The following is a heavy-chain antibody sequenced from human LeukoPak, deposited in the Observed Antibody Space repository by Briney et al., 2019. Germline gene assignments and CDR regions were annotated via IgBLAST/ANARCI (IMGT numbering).Heavy chain of an antibody. D-gene: IGHD4-11*01. J-gene: IGHJ6*03. CDR2: IYYSGST. CDR1: GDSIITGDYS. Sequence: SETLSLTCTVSGDSIITGDYSWRWIRQPPGKGLEWIGYIYYSGSTYYNPSLKSRVTISADTSKNQFSLKLSSVTAADTAVYYYARGYRENYYYYYYLDVWGKGTTVTVSS. V-gene: IGHV4-30-4*08. CDR3: ARGYRENYYYYYYLDV.